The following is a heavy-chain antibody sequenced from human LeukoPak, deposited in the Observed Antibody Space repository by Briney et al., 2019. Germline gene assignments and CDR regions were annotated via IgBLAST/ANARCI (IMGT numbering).Heavy chain of an antibody. CDR2: IIPIFGTA. CDR3: ARSARSLRYFDWSH. Sequence: GSAVKLSCKASGGTFSSYAISWVRQPPGQGLEWMGGIIPIFGTANYAQKFQGRVTITADESTSTAYMELSSLRSEDTAVYYCARSARSLRYFDWSHWGEGTMVTVSS. J-gene: IGHJ1*01. D-gene: IGHD3-9*01. V-gene: IGHV1-69*01. CDR1: GGTFSSYA.